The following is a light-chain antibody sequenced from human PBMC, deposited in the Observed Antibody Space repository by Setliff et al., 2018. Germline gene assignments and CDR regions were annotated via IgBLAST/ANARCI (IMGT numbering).Light chain of an antibody. Sequence: QSALTQPASVSGSPGQSITISCTGTSSDIGGYDYVSWYQQHPGKAPEFLIYDVHKRPSGVPDRLSGSKSGTSASLAITGPQAEDEADYYCQSYDSSLSGEVFGTGTKVTV. CDR1: SSDIGGYDY. CDR3: QSYDSSLSGEV. V-gene: IGLV2-14*03. CDR2: DVH. J-gene: IGLJ1*01.